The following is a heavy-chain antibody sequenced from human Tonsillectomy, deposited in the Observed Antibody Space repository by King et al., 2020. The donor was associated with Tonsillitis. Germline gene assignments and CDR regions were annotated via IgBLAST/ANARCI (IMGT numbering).Heavy chain of an antibody. D-gene: IGHD3-3*01. J-gene: IGHJ6*03. Sequence: VQLVESGGGLVQPGGSLRLSCAASGFSFSNYNMSWVRQAPGKGLEWVSCITTSSKTTYYADSVKGRFTISRDNAKNSLYLQMNSLRAEDTAVYYCANQGVYDFWSGKPEFYYYMDVWGKGTTVAVSS. CDR1: GFSFSNYN. CDR2: ITTSSKTT. V-gene: IGHV3-48*04. CDR3: ANQGVYDFWSGKPEFYYYMDV.